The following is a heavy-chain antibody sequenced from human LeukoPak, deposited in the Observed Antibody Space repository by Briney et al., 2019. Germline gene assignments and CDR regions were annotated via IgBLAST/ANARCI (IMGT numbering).Heavy chain of an antibody. Sequence: SETLSLTCAVYGGSFSGYYWSWIRQPPGKGLEWIGEINHSGSTNYNPSLKSRVTISVDTSKNQFYLKLSSVTAADTAVYYCARGPGYCSSTSCYDFFLGWFDPWGQGTLVTVSS. CDR3: ARGPGYCSSTSCYDFFLGWFDP. D-gene: IGHD2-2*01. J-gene: IGHJ5*02. V-gene: IGHV4-34*01. CDR1: GGSFSGYY. CDR2: INHSGST.